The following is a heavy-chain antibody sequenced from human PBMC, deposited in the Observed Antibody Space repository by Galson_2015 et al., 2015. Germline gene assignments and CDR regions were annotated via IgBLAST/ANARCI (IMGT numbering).Heavy chain of an antibody. CDR2: ISYDGRNK. D-gene: IGHD2/OR15-2a*01. J-gene: IGHJ4*02. CDR3: AKERQEVAREYHFDY. Sequence: SLRLSCAASGFTFNSYGMHWVRQAPGKGLEWVAVISYDGRNKYYADFVKGRFTVSRDTSKNTLYLQMNSLRDEETAVYYCAKERQEVAREYHFDYWGQGTLVTVSS. V-gene: IGHV3-30*18. CDR1: GFTFNSYG.